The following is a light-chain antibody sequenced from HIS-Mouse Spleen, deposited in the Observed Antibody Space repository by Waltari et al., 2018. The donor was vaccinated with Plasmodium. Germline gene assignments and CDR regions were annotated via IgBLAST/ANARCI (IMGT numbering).Light chain of an antibody. J-gene: IGLJ2*01. CDR2: QDS. CDR1: KLGDKY. Sequence: SYELTQPPSVSVSQGQTASITCPGDKLGDKYACWYQQKPGQSPVLVIYQDSKRPSGIPERFSGSNSGNTATLTISGTQAMDEADYYCQAWDSSTHVVFGGGTKLTVL. V-gene: IGLV3-1*01. CDR3: QAWDSSTHVV.